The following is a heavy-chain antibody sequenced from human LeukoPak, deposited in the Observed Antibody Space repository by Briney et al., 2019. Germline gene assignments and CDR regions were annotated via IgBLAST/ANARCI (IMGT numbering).Heavy chain of an antibody. CDR2: ISSDGSNQ. CDR3: ARGSPNEYDSSGYYSPLGY. Sequence: PGGSLRLSCAASGFTFSSYGMHWVRQAPGKGLEWVAVISSDGSNQYYADSVKGRFTISRDNSKNTLYLQMNSLRAEDTAVYYCARGSPNEYDSSGYYSPLGYWGQGTLVTVSA. D-gene: IGHD3-22*01. V-gene: IGHV3-30*03. J-gene: IGHJ4*02. CDR1: GFTFSSYG.